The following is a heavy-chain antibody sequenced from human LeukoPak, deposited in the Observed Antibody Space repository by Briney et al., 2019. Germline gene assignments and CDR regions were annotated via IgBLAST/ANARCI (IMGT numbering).Heavy chain of an antibody. CDR1: GYTFTIYG. J-gene: IGHJ6*02. D-gene: IGHD2-2*01. V-gene: IGHV1-18*01. CDR2: ISAYNGNT. CDR3: ARAPRFTIVVVPDYYYGMDV. Sequence: ASVKVSCKASGYTFTIYGISWVRQAPGQGLEWMGWISAYNGNTNYAQKLQGRVTMTTDTSTSTAYMELRSLRSDNTAVYYCARAPRFTIVVVPDYYYGMDVWGQGTTVTVSS.